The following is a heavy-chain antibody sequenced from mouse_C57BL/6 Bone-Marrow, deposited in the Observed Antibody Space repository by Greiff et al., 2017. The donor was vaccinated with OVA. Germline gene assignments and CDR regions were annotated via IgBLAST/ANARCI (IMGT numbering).Heavy chain of an antibody. V-gene: IGHV1-15*01. Sequence: VQLQQSGAELVRPGASVTLSCKASGYTFTDYEMHWVKQTPVHGLEWIGAIDPETGGTAYNQKFKGKAILTADKSSSTAYMELRSLTSEDSAVYYCTRGGLLRQYFDVWGTGTTVTVSS. CDR2: IDPETGGT. J-gene: IGHJ1*03. CDR1: GYTFTDYE. D-gene: IGHD1-2*01. CDR3: TRGGLLRQYFDV.